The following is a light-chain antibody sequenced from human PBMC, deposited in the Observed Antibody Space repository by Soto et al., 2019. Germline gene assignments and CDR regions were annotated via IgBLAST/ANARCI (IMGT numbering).Light chain of an antibody. V-gene: IGKV3-20*01. Sequence: EIVLTKTSGTLSLSTDERATLSCRASQRVDDSHLAWYQLRPGQAPRLLIYGASTRATGIPDRFSGSGSGTDFSLTIRGLKPEDFAVYYCQQYRMSPNTFGQGTRLEIK. J-gene: IGKJ5*01. CDR1: QRVDDSH. CDR3: QQYRMSPNT. CDR2: GAS.